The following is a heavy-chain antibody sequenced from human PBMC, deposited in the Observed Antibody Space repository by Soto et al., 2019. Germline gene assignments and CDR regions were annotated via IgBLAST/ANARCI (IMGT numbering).Heavy chain of an antibody. D-gene: IGHD4-17*01. J-gene: IGHJ2*01. CDR3: ARADGDHVASYWYFDL. V-gene: IGHV4-59*01. CDR1: GGSISSYY. CDR2: IYYSGST. Sequence: QVQLQESGPGLVKPSETLSLTCTVSGGSISSYYWSWIRQPPGKGLEWIGYIYYSGSTNYNPSLKRRVALSVDTSKTRFPRKLSAVPAADTAVYYCARADGDHVASYWYFDLWGRGTLVTVSS.